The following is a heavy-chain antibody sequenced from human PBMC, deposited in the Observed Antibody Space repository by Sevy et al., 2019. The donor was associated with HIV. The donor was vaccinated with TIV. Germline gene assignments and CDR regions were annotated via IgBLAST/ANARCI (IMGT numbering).Heavy chain of an antibody. V-gene: IGHV4-61*02. D-gene: IGHD3-10*01. CDR1: GGSISSGNYY. J-gene: IGHJ6*04. CDR3: AREAPYGSGSLFDV. Sequence: SETLSLTCTVSGGSISSGNYYWSWIRQPAGKGLEWIGRIYTSGSTNYNPSLKRRVTISVDTSKNQFSLKLSPMTAADTAVYYWAREAPYGSGSLFDVWGKGTTVTVSS. CDR2: IYTSGST.